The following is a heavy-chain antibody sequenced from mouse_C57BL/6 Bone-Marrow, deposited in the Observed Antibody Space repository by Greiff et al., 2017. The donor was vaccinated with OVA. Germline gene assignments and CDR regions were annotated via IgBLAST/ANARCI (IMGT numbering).Heavy chain of an antibody. J-gene: IGHJ1*03. CDR3: ASRDYYGSSYDWYFDV. CDR2: IDPNSGGT. D-gene: IGHD1-1*01. V-gene: IGHV1-72*01. CDR1: GYTFTSYR. Sequence: QVQLQQPGAELVKPGASVKLSCKASGYTFTSYRMHWVKQRHGRGLEWIGRIDPNSGGTKYNEKFKSKATLTVDKPSSTAYMQLSSLTSEDSAVYYGASRDYYGSSYDWYFDVWGTGTTVTVSS.